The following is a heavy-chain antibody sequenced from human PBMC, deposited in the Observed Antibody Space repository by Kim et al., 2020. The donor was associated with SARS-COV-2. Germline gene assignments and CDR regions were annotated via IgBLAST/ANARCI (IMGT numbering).Heavy chain of an antibody. Sequence: SETLSLTCTVSGGSISSSSYYWGWIRQPPGKGLEWIGSIYDSGSTYYNPSLKSRVTISVDTSKNQFSLKLTSVTAADTAVYYCARQPGWIQLWYFDYWGQGTLVTVSS. V-gene: IGHV4-39*01. CDR2: IYDSGST. J-gene: IGHJ4*02. D-gene: IGHD5-18*01. CDR3: ARQPGWIQLWYFDY. CDR1: GGSISSSSYY.